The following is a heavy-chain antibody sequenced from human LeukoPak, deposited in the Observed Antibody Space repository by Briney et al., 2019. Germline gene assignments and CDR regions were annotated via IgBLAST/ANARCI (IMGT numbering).Heavy chain of an antibody. J-gene: IGHJ4*02. CDR2: MNPNSGNT. D-gene: IGHD3-22*01. V-gene: IGHV1-8*01. Sequence: ASVKVSCKASGYTFTSYDINWVRQATGQGLEWMGWMNPNSGNTGYAQKFQGRVTMTRNTSISTAYMELSSLRSEDTAVYYCARQLPTPQYYYDSSGYYPFDYWGQGALVTVSS. CDR1: GYTFTSYD. CDR3: ARQLPTPQYYYDSSGYYPFDY.